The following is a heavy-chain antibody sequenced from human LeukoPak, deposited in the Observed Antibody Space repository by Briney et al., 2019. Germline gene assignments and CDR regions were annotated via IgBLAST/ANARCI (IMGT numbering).Heavy chain of an antibody. CDR2: ISGSGGST. V-gene: IGHV3-23*01. CDR1: GFTFSSYS. Sequence: GGSLRLSCAASGFTFSSYSMNWVRQAPGKGLEWVSAISGSGGSTYYADSVKGRFTISRDNSKTTLYLQMNSLRAEDTAVYYCAKEYSGFGGTFDYWGQGTLVTVSS. D-gene: IGHD5-12*01. CDR3: AKEYSGFGGTFDY. J-gene: IGHJ4*02.